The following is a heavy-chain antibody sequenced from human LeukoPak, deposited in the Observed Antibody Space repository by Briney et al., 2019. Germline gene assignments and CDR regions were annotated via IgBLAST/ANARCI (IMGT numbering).Heavy chain of an antibody. CDR1: GFTFSSYE. J-gene: IGHJ4*02. D-gene: IGHD1-1*01. Sequence: PGGSLRLSCAASGFTFSSYEMNWVRQAPGKGLEWVSYISASCATIYSADSVKGRFTISRDNAKYSLYLRLTSLRAEDTAVYYCARAGSSRRYSFDYWGQGTVVTVSS. V-gene: IGHV3-48*03. CDR3: ARAGSSRRYSFDY. CDR2: ISASCATI.